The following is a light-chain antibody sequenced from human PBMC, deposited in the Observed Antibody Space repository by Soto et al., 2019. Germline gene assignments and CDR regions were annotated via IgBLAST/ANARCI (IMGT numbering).Light chain of an antibody. Sequence: QSVLTQPASVSGSPGLSITISCSGTSNDVGGYDYVSWYRQHPDRAPRLLIYEVSNRPSGISDRFSGSRSGNTASLTISGLQADDEADYHCASYTVSGTLIFGGGTK. J-gene: IGLJ2*01. CDR2: EVS. V-gene: IGLV2-14*01. CDR3: ASYTVSGTLI. CDR1: SNDVGGYDY.